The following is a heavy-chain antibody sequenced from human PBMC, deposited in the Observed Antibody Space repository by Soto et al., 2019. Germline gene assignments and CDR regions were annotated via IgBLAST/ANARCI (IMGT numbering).Heavy chain of an antibody. CDR1: GFTFSNYL. CDR3: ARDGYIGFDY. V-gene: IGHV3-74*01. Sequence: GGSLRLSCAASGFTFSNYLMHWVRQGPGKGPVWVSRIDSDGSDTIYADSVKGRFTISRDNAKNTLFLQMHSLRAEDMGVYYCARDGYIGFDYWGKGTLVTVSS. CDR2: IDSDGSDT. D-gene: IGHD5-12*01. J-gene: IGHJ4*02.